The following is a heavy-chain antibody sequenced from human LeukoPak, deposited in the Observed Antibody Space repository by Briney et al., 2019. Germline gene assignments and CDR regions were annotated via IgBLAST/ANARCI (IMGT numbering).Heavy chain of an antibody. CDR2: ISSSSSYI. Sequence: GGSLRLSCAASGFTFSSYSMNWVRQAPGKGLEWVSSISSSSSYIYYADSVKGRFTISRDNAKNSLYLQMNSLRAEDTAVYYCARRRGMATTPPECYFDYWGQGTLVTVSS. CDR3: ARRRGMATTPPECYFDY. D-gene: IGHD5-24*01. V-gene: IGHV3-21*01. CDR1: GFTFSSYS. J-gene: IGHJ4*02.